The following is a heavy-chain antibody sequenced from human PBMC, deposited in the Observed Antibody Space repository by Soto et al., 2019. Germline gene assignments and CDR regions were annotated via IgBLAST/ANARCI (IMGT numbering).Heavy chain of an antibody. D-gene: IGHD6-19*01. CDR2: IYYTGNT. J-gene: IGHJ4*02. CDR3: SRLSNGRPGDF. CDR1: GGSISNSNYH. Sequence: QQQLQESGPGLLKPSETLSLTCTVSGGSISNSNYHWGWSRQPPGKGLEWIGSIYYTGNTYYNPSLKSRVTISMDTSKNQFSLTLSSVSAADTAVYYCSRLSNGRPGDFWGQGTLVTVSS. V-gene: IGHV4-39*01.